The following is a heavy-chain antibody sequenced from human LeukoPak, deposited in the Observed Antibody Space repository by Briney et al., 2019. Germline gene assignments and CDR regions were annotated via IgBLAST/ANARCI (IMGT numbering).Heavy chain of an antibody. CDR3: ARVLDTYYLDY. CDR1: GGSISSYY. CDR2: IYYSGST. J-gene: IGHJ4*02. V-gene: IGHV4-59*01. Sequence: SETLSLTCTVSGGSISSYYWSWIRQPPGKGLDWIGYIYYSGSTNYNPSLKSQVTISVDTSKNQSSLTLSSVTAADAAVYYCARVLDTYYLDYWGQGTLVTVSS. D-gene: IGHD3/OR15-3a*01.